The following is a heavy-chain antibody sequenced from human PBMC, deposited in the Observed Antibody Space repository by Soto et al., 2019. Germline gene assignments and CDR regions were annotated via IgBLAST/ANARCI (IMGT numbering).Heavy chain of an antibody. CDR3: ARELGYCTNGVCSPLGF. CDR1: GFTFSSYG. J-gene: IGHJ4*02. V-gene: IGHV3-33*01. CDR2: IWYDGSNK. Sequence: GGSLRLSCAASGFTFSSYGMHWVRQAPGKGLEWVAVIWYDGSNKYYADSVKGRFTISRDNSKNTLYLQMNSLRAEDTAVYYCARELGYCTNGVCSPLGFWGQGTLVTVSS. D-gene: IGHD2-8*01.